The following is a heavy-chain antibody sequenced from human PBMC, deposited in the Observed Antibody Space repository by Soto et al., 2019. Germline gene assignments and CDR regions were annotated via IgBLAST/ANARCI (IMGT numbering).Heavy chain of an antibody. V-gene: IGHV1-8*01. CDR2: MNPNSGNT. D-gene: IGHD3-10*01. J-gene: IGHJ6*02. Sequence: ASVKVSCKASGYTFTSYDINWVRQATGQGLEWMGWMNPNSGNTGYAQKFQGRVTMTRNTSISTAYMELSSLRSEDTAVYYCARGRPTLLWFGELLGYYYYYYGMDVWGQGTTVTVPS. CDR1: GYTFTSYD. CDR3: ARGRPTLLWFGELLGYYYYYYGMDV.